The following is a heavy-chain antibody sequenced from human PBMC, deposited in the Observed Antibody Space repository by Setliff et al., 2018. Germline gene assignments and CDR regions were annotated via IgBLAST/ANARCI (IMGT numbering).Heavy chain of an antibody. D-gene: IGHD3-3*01. J-gene: IGHJ4*02. V-gene: IGHV1-18*01. Sequence: ASVKVSCKASGYTFNNYGISWLRQTPGQGLEWMGWIGGHNNDTLFAQKFQGRVTMTTDTSTTTAYMELKTLRSDDTAVYYCARSWRAGALNHFDYWGQGSLVTVSS. CDR2: IGGHNNDT. CDR1: GYTFNNYG. CDR3: ARSWRAGALNHFDY.